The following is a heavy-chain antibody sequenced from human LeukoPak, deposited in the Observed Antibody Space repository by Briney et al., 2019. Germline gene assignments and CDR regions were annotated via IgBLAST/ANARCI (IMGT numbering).Heavy chain of an antibody. V-gene: IGHV1-46*01. CDR1: GYTFTSYH. D-gene: IGHD6-19*01. CDR3: ATDLAVTASGY. J-gene: IGHJ4*02. CDR2: INPSGGRT. Sequence: ASVKVSCKASGYTFTSYHIHWVRQVPGQGLEWMGTINPSGGRTTYAQKFQGRVTMTEDTSTDTAYMELSSLRSEDTAVYYCATDLAVTASGYWGQGTLVTVSS.